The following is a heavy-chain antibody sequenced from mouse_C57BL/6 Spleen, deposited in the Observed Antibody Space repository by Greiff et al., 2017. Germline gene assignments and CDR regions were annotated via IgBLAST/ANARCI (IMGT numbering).Heavy chain of an antibody. D-gene: IGHD4-1*01. CDR3: TPNWDFFDY. CDR2: IDPETGGT. CDR1: GYTFTDYE. V-gene: IGHV1-15*01. J-gene: IGHJ2*01. Sequence: QVPLQQSGAELVRPGASVTLSCKASGYTFTDYEMHWVKQTPVPGLEWIGAIDPETGGTAYNQKCKGKAILTADKSSSTAYMELRSLTSEDSSVYYCTPNWDFFDYRGQGTTLTVSS.